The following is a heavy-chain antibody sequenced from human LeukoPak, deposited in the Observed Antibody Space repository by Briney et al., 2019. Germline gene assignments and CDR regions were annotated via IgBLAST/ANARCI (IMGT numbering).Heavy chain of an antibody. J-gene: IGHJ4*02. CDR3: ARTPAYSSGWYFDY. V-gene: IGHV3-11*04. D-gene: IGHD6-19*01. CDR2: ISSSGSTI. CDR1: GFTFSDYY. Sequence: GGSLRLSCAASGFTFSDYYMSWIRQAPGKGLEWVSYISSSGSTIYYADSVKGRLTISRHNAKNSLYLQMNSLRAEDTAVYYCARTPAYSSGWYFDYWSQGTLVTVSS.